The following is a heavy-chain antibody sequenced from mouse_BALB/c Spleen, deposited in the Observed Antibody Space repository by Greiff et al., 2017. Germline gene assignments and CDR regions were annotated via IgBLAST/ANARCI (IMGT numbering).Heavy chain of an antibody. J-gene: IGHJ2*01. CDR1: GYSITSGYY. CDR2: ISYDGSN. D-gene: IGHD4-1*01. V-gene: IGHV3-6*02. Sequence: EVQLVESGPGLVKPSQSLSLTCSVTGYSITSGYYWNWIRQFPGNKLEWMGYISYDGSNNYNPSLKNRISITRDTSKNQFFLKLNSVTTEDTATYYCARDWALDYWGQGTTLTVSS. CDR3: ARDWALDY.